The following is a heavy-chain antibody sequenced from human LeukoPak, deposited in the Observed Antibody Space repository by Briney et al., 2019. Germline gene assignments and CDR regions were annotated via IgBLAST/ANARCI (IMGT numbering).Heavy chain of an antibody. D-gene: IGHD3-22*01. V-gene: IGHV4-59*08. CDR1: GSSINNNF. CDR2: IYSSGSA. Sequence: PSETLSLTCTVSGSSINNNFWTWIRQPPRKGLEWIGYIYSSGSANYNPSLKSRVIISGDTSKNQISLRLTSVTAADTAMYFCARHRDYYDTWGHGTLVTVSS. CDR3: ARHRDYYDT. J-gene: IGHJ4*01.